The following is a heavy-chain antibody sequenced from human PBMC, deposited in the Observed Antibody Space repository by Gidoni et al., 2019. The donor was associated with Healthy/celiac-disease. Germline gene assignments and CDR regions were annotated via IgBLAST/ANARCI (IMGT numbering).Heavy chain of an antibody. CDR1: GGSISRYY. D-gene: IGHD6-13*01. CDR3: ARVIEQQLGAFDI. J-gene: IGHJ3*02. V-gene: IGHV4-59*01. CDR2: IYYSGGT. Sequence: QVQLQESGPGLVKPSETLSLTCTVSGGSISRYYWSWIRQPPGKGLEWIGYIYYSGGTNYNPSLKSRVTISVDTSKNQFSLKLSSVTAADTAVYYCARVIEQQLGAFDIWGQGTMVTVSS.